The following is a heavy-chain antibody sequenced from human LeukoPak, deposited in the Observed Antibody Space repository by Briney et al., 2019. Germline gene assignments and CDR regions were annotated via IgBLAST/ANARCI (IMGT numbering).Heavy chain of an antibody. CDR1: GYSFTSYW. J-gene: IGHJ4*02. CDR2: IYPGDSDT. Sequence: GESLKISCKGSGYSFTSYWIGWVRQMPGKGLEWMGIIYPGDSDTRYSPSSQGQVTISADKSISTAYLQWSSLKASDTAMYYCARRAYSGYDVAPIDYWGQGTLVTVSS. D-gene: IGHD5-12*01. V-gene: IGHV5-51*01. CDR3: ARRAYSGYDVAPIDY.